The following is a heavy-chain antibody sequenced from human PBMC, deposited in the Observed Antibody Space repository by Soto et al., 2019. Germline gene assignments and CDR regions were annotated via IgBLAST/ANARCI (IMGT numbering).Heavy chain of an antibody. CDR1: GDTCSNYA. CDR3: ARDVSVSARGYYYAMDV. V-gene: IGHV1-69*01. J-gene: IGHJ6*02. Sequence: QVQLVQSGAEVKKPGSSVKVSCRASGDTCSNYAISWVRQAPGQGLEWMGGIIPKFGTTNYAQKFQGRVTITADESTGTAYMEVSGLRAEDTAIYYCARDVSVSARGYYYAMDVCGQGTTIIVSS. D-gene: IGHD3-10*01. CDR2: IIPKFGTT.